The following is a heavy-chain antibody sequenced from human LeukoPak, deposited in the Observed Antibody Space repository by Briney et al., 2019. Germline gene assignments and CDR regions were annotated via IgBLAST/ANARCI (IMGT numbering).Heavy chain of an antibody. Sequence: TSETLSLTCTVSGGSISSSSYYWGWIRQPPGKGLEWIGSIYYSGSTYYNPSLKSRVTISVDTSKNQFSLKLSSVTAADTAVYYCARGLGYSGYEYDYWGQGTLVTVSS. V-gene: IGHV4-39*07. J-gene: IGHJ4*02. CDR3: ARGLGYSGYEYDY. CDR2: IYYSGST. D-gene: IGHD5-12*01. CDR1: GGSISSSSYY.